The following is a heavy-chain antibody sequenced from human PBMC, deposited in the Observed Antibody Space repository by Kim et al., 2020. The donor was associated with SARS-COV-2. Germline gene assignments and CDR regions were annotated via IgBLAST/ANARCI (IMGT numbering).Heavy chain of an antibody. Sequence: GGSLRLSCAASGFTFRNSWMSWVRQAPGKGLEWVASIQQDGSEKKYVDSVKGRFTLSRDNAKNSLYLEMSGLSAGDTAVFYCARGRGMDVWGQGTTATVSS. CDR3: ARGRGMDV. J-gene: IGHJ6*01. CDR1: GFTFRNSW. CDR2: IQQDGSEK. V-gene: IGHV3-7*01.